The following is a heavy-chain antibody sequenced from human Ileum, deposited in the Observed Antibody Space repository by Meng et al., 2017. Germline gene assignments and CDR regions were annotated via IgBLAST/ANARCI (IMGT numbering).Heavy chain of an antibody. D-gene: IGHD6-6*01. CDR1: GFSLNTVGVG. J-gene: IGHJ5*02. CDR2: IYWDDEY. V-gene: IGHV2-5*02. Sequence: QITLRESGPTLDEPTETLTLTCTFSGFSLNTVGVGVGWIRQPPGKALEWLALIYWDDEYRYSPSLKSRLTITKDTSRNQVVLRMTNVAPVDAGTYYCVHRLVAAQHWFDPWGQGTLVTVSS. CDR3: VHRLVAAQHWFDP.